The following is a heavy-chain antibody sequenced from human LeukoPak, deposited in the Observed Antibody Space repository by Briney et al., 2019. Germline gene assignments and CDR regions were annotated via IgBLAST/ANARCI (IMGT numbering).Heavy chain of an antibody. CDR2: ISAYNGNT. D-gene: IGHD6-19*01. CDR1: GYTFTSYG. J-gene: IGHJ4*02. Sequence: ASVKVSCKASGYTFTSYGISWVRQAPGQGLEWMGWISAYNGNTNYAQKLQGRVTMTTDTSTSTAYMELRSPRSDDTAVYYCARDIAIAVAGDFDYWGQGTLVTVSS. V-gene: IGHV1-18*01. CDR3: ARDIAIAVAGDFDY.